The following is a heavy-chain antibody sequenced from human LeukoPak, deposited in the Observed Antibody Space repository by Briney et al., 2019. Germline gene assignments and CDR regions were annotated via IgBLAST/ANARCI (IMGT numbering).Heavy chain of an antibody. D-gene: IGHD5-18*01. J-gene: IGHJ3*02. V-gene: IGHV3-33*01. CDR1: GFTFSSYG. Sequence: GGSLRLSCAASGFTFSSYGMHWVRQAPGKGLEWVAVIWYDGSNKYYADSVKGRFTISRDNAKNSLYLQMNSLRAEDTAVYYCARELGYSYGYAFDIWGQGTMVTVSS. CDR3: ARELGYSYGYAFDI. CDR2: IWYDGSNK.